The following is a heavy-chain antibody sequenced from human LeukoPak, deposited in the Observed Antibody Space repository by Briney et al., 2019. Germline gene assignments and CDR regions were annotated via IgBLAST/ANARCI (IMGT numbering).Heavy chain of an antibody. V-gene: IGHV3-74*01. Sequence: PGGSLRLSCAASGFTFSSYWMHWVRHAPGKGLVWVSRINSDGSSTSYADSVEGRFTISRDNAKNTLYLQMNSLRAEDTAVYYCAKGGSYPIDYWGQGTLVTVSS. J-gene: IGHJ4*02. CDR2: INSDGSST. D-gene: IGHD1-26*01. CDR1: GFTFSSYW. CDR3: AKGGSYPIDY.